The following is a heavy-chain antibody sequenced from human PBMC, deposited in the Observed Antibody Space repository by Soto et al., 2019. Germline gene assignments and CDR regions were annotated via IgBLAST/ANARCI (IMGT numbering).Heavy chain of an antibody. V-gene: IGHV3-48*02. J-gene: IGHJ4*02. CDR2: IDSSSSAI. D-gene: IGHD5-12*01. CDR1: GFTFSTYA. CDR3: AGGRDGYNH. Sequence: EVQLVESGGGLVQPGGSLRLSCAASGFTFSTYAMNWVRQAPGKGLEWVSYIDSSSSAIYYLDSVKGRFTISRDNAKNSLYQQMSSLRDEDTAVYYCAGGRDGYNHWGQGTLVTVSS.